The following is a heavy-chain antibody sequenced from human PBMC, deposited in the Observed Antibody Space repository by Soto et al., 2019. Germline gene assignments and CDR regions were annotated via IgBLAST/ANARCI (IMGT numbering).Heavy chain of an antibody. CDR2: MNQDGNER. Sequence: EVQLVESGGGLVQPGGSLRLSCGVSGFTFGDYWMTWVRQAPGKGLEWVANMNQDGNERFYVDSVKGRFTISRDNAKNSLHLQMNILRAEDTAVYYCASLRISYAVDVWGQGTTVTVSS. D-gene: IGHD3-10*01. V-gene: IGHV3-7*05. CDR1: GFTFGDYW. CDR3: ASLRISYAVDV. J-gene: IGHJ6*02.